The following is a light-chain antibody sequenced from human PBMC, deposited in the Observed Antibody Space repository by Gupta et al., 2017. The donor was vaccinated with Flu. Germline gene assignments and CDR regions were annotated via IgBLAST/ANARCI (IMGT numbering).Light chain of an antibody. J-gene: IGKJ3*01. CDR1: QGISSY. V-gene: IGKV1-8*01. Sequence: LRMTLSPSSFSASTGDRVTITCRTSQGISSYLAWYQQKPGKAPKLLIYAASTLQSGVPSRFSGSGSGTDFTLTISCLQSEDVATYYCQQYYSYPFAFGPGTKVDIK. CDR3: QQYYSYPFA. CDR2: AAS.